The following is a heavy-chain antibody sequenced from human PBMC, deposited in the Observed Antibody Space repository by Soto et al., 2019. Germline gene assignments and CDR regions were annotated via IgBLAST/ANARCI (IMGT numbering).Heavy chain of an antibody. V-gene: IGHV3-11*01. J-gene: IGHJ4*02. D-gene: IGHD2-2*01. CDR2: ISSSGSTI. Sequence: GGSLRLSCAASGFTFSDYYMSWIRQAPGKGLEWVSYISSSGSTIYYADSVKGRFTISRDNAKNSLYLQMNSLRAEDTAVYYCARGLGVPAADPSEFDYWGQGTLVTVSS. CDR3: ARGLGVPAADPSEFDY. CDR1: GFTFSDYY.